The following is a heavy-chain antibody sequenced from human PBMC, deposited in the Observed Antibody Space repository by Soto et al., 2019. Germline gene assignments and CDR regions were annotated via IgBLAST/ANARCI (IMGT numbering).Heavy chain of an antibody. D-gene: IGHD2-2*01. CDR2: INHSGST. J-gene: IGHJ5*02. V-gene: IGHV4-34*01. CDR1: GGSFSGYY. CDR3: ARGLTLGYCSGTSCYIWFDP. Sequence: SETLSLTCGVYGGSFSGYYWGWIRQPPGRGLEWIGEINHSGSTNYNPSLKSRVTISVDTSKNQFSLKLSSVTAADTAVYYCARGLTLGYCSGTSCYIWFDPWGQGTLVTVSS.